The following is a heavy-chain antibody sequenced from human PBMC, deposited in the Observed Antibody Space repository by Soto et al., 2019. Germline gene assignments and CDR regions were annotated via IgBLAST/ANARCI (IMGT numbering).Heavy chain of an antibody. Sequence: GGSLRLSCAASGFTFSSYSMNWVRQAPGKGLEWVSSISSSSSYIYYADSVKGRFTISRDNAKNSLYLQMNSLRAEDTAVYYCARELSAEGEEYWGQGTLVTVSS. CDR3: ARELSAEGEEY. CDR2: ISSSSSYI. J-gene: IGHJ4*02. CDR1: GFTFSSYS. D-gene: IGHD3-10*01. V-gene: IGHV3-21*01.